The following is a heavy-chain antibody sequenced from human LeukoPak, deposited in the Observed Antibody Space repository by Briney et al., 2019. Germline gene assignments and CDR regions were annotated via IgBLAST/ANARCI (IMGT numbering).Heavy chain of an antibody. D-gene: IGHD2-2*01. V-gene: IGHV1-46*01. CDR2: INPSGGST. Sequence: ASVKVSCKASGYTFTGYYMHWVRQAPGQGLEWMGIINPSGGSTSYAQKFQGRVTMTRDTSTSTVYMELSSLRSEDTAVYYCARGRLPAHGRVCGMDVWGQGTTVTVSS. CDR1: GYTFTGYY. CDR3: ARGRLPAHGRVCGMDV. J-gene: IGHJ6*02.